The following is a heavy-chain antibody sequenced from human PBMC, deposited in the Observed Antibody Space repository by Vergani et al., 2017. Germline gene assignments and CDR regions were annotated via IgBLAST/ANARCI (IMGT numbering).Heavy chain of an antibody. J-gene: IGHJ5*02. CDR3: ARRGRGWGLLFDP. V-gene: IGHV4-59*01. Sequence: QVQLQESGPGLVKPSETLSLTCTVSGGSISSYYWSWIRQPPGKGLEWVGYIYYSGSANYNPSLKCRVTLSVDTSKNQFSLKLSSVTAADTAVYYCARRGRGWGLLFDPWGQGTLVTVSS. CDR1: GGSISSYY. D-gene: IGHD6-19*01. CDR2: IYYSGSA.